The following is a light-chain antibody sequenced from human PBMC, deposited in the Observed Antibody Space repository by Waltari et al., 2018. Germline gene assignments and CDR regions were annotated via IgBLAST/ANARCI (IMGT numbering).Light chain of an antibody. V-gene: IGKV3-20*01. CDR1: QSISKY. CDR2: HAS. J-gene: IGKJ1*01. Sequence: EIVLTQSPGTLSLSSGERATLSCRTSQSISKYLAWYQQKPGQAPWLLIYHASSRATGIPDRFSGSGSGTDFSLTISRLEPEDFAVYYCQHYVSLPVTFGQGTKVEIK. CDR3: QHYVSLPVT.